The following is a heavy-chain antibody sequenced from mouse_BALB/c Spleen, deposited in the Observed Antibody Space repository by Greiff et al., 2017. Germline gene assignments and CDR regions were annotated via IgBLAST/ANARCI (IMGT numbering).Heavy chain of an antibody. Sequence: EVMLVESGGGLVQPGGSRKLSCAASGFTFSSFGMHWVRQAPEKGLEWVAYISSGSSTIYYADTVKGRFTISRDNPKNTLFLQMTSLRSEDTAMYYCARSREYGNYFAYWGQGTLVTVSA. CDR1: GFTFSSFG. J-gene: IGHJ3*01. D-gene: IGHD2-10*02. CDR3: ARSREYGNYFAY. V-gene: IGHV5-17*02. CDR2: ISSGSSTI.